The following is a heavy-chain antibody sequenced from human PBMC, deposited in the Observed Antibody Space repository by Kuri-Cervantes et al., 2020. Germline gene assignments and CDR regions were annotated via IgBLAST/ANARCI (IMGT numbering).Heavy chain of an antibody. D-gene: IGHD6-19*01. CDR1: GYTFTSYG. CDR2: ISAYNGNT. Sequence: ASVKVSCKASGYTFTSYGISWVRQAPGQGLEWMGWISAYNGNTNYAQKLQGRVTMTTDTSTSTAYMELSSLRSEDTAVYYCARVGETSSGWYGHYYYYGMDVWGQGTTVTVSS. CDR3: ARVGETSSGWYGHYYYYGMDV. J-gene: IGHJ6*02. V-gene: IGHV1-18*01.